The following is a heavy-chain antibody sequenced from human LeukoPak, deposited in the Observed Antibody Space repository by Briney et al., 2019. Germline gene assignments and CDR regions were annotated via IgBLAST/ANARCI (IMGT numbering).Heavy chain of an antibody. D-gene: IGHD1-26*01. CDR2: ISGSGGST. Sequence: GGSLRLSCAASGFTFSSYAMSWVRQAPGKGLEWVSAISGSGGSTYYADSVKGRFTISRDNSKNTLYLQMNSLRAEDTAVYYCAKILGADRDWYYYYMDVWGKGTTVTVSS. V-gene: IGHV3-23*01. J-gene: IGHJ6*03. CDR3: AKILGADRDWYYYYMDV. CDR1: GFTFSSYA.